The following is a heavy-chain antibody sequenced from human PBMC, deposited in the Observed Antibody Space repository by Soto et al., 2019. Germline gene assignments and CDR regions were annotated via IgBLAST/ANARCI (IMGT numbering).Heavy chain of an antibody. CDR3: AKDRLGGNFDY. CDR2: ISGTGGST. Sequence: EVQLLDSGGGLVQPGGSLRLSCAASGFTFNNYAMNWVRQAPGKGLEWVATISGTGGSTYYADSVKGRFTISRDNSKNKLYLQLNRLRVEDTAVYYCAKDRLGGNFDYWGQGTQVTVSS. CDR1: GFTFNNYA. J-gene: IGHJ4*02. V-gene: IGHV3-23*01.